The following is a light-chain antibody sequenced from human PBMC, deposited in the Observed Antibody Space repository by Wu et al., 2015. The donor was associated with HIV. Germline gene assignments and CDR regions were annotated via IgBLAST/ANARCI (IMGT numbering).Light chain of an antibody. CDR2: AAS. V-gene: IGKV1-27*01. CDR3: QKYNTAPWT. J-gene: IGKJ1*01. CDR1: QGIGSY. Sequence: DSQLTQSPSFLSASIGARVTITCRASQGIGSYLAWYQQKPGKVPKLLIYAASTLQSGVPSRFSGSGSGTDFTLTISSLQPEDVATYYCQKYNTAPWTFGQGTKVE.